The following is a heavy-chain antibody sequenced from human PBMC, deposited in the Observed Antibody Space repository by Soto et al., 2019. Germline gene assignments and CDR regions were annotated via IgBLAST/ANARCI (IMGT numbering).Heavy chain of an antibody. CDR1: GFTFSNDW. D-gene: IGHD2-8*02. CDR3: ARGPRGVYGNDY. V-gene: IGHV3-74*01. Sequence: EVQLVESGGGLVQPGGSLRLSCAASGFTFSNDWMHCVRQAAGKGLVWVSRINMDGSSTNYADSVKGRFTISRDNAKNTLYLQMNSLRVDDTAIYFCARGPRGVYGNDYWGQGALVTVSS. J-gene: IGHJ4*02. CDR2: INMDGSST.